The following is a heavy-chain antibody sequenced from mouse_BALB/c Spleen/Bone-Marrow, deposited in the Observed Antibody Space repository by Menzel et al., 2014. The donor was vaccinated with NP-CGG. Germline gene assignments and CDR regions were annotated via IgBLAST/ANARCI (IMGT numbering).Heavy chain of an antibody. CDR1: GFSLTSYG. D-gene: IGHD1-1*01. J-gene: IGHJ4*01. CDR2: IGAGGST. V-gene: IGHV2-9*02. CDR3: ARSPTSSWAMDY. Sequence: VQRVESGPGLVAPSQSLSITCTVSGFSLTSYGVYWVRQPPGKGLEWLGVIGAGGSTNYNSALMSRLSISKDNSKSQVFLKMHSLQTDDTAMYYCARSPTSSWAMDYWGQGTSVTVSS.